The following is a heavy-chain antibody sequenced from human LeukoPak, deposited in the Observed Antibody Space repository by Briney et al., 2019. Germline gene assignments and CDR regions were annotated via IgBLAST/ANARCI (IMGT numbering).Heavy chain of an antibody. CDR2: IYSSGST. CDR3: AKEGPYYYDSSGSPYYFDY. J-gene: IGHJ4*02. D-gene: IGHD3-22*01. Sequence: GGSLRLSCAASGFTVSTNYMSWVRQAPGKGLEWVSGIYSSGSTHYADSVKGRFSISRDNSKNTLYLQMSSLRAEDTAVYYCAKEGPYYYDSSGSPYYFDYWGQGTLVTVSS. V-gene: IGHV3-53*01. CDR1: GFTVSTNY.